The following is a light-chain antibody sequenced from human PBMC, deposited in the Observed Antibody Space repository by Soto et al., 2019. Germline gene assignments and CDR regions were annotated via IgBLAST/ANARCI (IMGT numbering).Light chain of an antibody. CDR1: QSVSSSY. Sequence: EIVLTQSPRTLSLSPGELDTLSCRASQSVSSSYLAWYQQKPGQAHRLLIYGASSRATGIPDRFSGSGSGTEFTLTISSLQPEEVATYYCQEYNSYPVSFGKGKRLEIK. CDR2: GAS. J-gene: IGKJ5*01. CDR3: QEYNSYPVS. V-gene: IGKV3-20*01.